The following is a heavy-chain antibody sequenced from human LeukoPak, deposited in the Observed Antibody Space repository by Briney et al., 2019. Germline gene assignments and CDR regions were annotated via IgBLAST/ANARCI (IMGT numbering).Heavy chain of an antibody. CDR3: ARDNGVVHGVYYMDV. CDR2: IKKDGSEK. CDR1: GLTFSNYW. Sequence: PGGSLRLSCVASGLTFSNYWMTWVRQAPGEGMEWVADIKKDGSEKLYVNSVRGRFTISRDNAKMSLFLQMNSLRAEDTAVYYCARDNGVVHGVYYMDVWGKGTTVTVS. V-gene: IGHV3-7*01. J-gene: IGHJ6*03. D-gene: IGHD3-3*01.